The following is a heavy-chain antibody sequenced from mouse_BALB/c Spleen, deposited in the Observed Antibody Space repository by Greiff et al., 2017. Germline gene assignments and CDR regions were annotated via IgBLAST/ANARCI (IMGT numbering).Heavy chain of an antibody. CDR1: GFTFSSYT. CDR3: ARHDYDEGCAY. V-gene: IGHV5-12-2*01. Sequence: EVQGVESGGGLVQPGGSLKLSCAASGFTFSSYTMSWVRQTPEKRLEWVAYISNGGGSTYYPDTVKGRFTISRDNAKNTLYLQMSSLKSEDTAMYYCARHDYDEGCAYWGQGTLVTVSA. D-gene: IGHD2-4*01. CDR2: ISNGGGST. J-gene: IGHJ3*01.